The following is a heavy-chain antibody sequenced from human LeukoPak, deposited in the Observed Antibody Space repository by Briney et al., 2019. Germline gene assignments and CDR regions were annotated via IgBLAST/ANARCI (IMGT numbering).Heavy chain of an antibody. CDR1: GFTFDDYA. D-gene: IGHD3-10*01. CDR3: AKDSRTYYYGSGSFSLPKRPLGYFDD. V-gene: IGHV3-9*01. Sequence: GGSLRLSCAASGFTFDDYAMHWVRQAPGKGLEWVSGISWNSGSIGYADSVKGRFTISRDNSKNTLYLQMNSLRAEDTAVYYCAKDSRTYYYGSGSFSLPKRPLGYFDDWGQGTLVTVSS. CDR2: ISWNSGSI. J-gene: IGHJ4*02.